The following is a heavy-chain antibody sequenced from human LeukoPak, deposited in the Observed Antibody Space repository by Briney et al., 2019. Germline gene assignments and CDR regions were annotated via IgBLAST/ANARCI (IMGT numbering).Heavy chain of an antibody. J-gene: IGHJ4*02. V-gene: IGHV3-23*01. Sequence: GSLRVSCADSGITVSNYGMGWVRQAPGKGLEWVAGISGGGGGTNYADSVKGRFTVSRDNPKNTLYLQMHSLRAEDTAVYFCAKRGVVVRVILVGFHKEANYFDSWGQGALVTVSS. D-gene: IGHD3-10*01. CDR2: ISGGGGGT. CDR1: GITVSNYG. CDR3: AKRGVVVRVILVGFHKEANYFDS.